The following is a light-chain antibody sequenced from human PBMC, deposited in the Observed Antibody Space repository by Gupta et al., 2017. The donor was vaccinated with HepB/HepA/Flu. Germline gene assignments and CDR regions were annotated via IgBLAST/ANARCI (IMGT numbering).Light chain of an antibody. J-gene: IGKJ4*01. CDR3: QHLDHYPLP. CDR2: AAS. Sequence: DIQLTQSPSFLSASVGDTVTITCRASPGIRRHLAWYQQNPGEAPKLLISAASTLQSGVPSRFSGSGSGTEFTLTVSSRQPEDFATYYCQHLDHYPLPFGRGTKVAI. CDR1: PGIRRH. V-gene: IGKV1-9*01.